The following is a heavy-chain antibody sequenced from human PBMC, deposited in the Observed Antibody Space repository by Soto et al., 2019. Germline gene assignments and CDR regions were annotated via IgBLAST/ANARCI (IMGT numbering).Heavy chain of an antibody. Sequence: PSETLSLTCTVSGGSISSGDYYWSWIRQPPGKGLEWIGYIYYSGSTYYNPSLKSRVTISVDTSKNQFSLKLSSVTAADTAVYYCARTMTTGLWDFQHWGQGTLVTVSS. CDR3: ARTMTTGLWDFQH. D-gene: IGHD4-17*01. V-gene: IGHV4-30-4*01. J-gene: IGHJ1*01. CDR2: IYYSGST. CDR1: GGSISSGDYY.